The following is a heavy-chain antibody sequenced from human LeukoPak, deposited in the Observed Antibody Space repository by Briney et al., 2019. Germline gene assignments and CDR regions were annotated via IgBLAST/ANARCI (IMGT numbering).Heavy chain of an antibody. Sequence: ASVKVSCKASGYTFTRYYMHWVRQAAGQGVEGRGWINPNSGGTNYAQKFQGRVTMTRDTSITTPYLELRRLRSDDTAVYYCARNMITFGAPYYYYGMDVWGQGTTVTVS. CDR3: ARNMITFGAPYYYYGMDV. CDR2: INPNSGGT. V-gene: IGHV1-2*02. J-gene: IGHJ6*02. D-gene: IGHD3-16*01. CDR1: GYTFTRYY.